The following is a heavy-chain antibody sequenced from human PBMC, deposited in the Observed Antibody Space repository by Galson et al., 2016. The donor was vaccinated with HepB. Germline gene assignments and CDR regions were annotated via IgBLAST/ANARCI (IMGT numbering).Heavy chain of an antibody. CDR2: FSGVGDRI. Sequence: SLRLSCAASGFTFSNYAMFWFRQAPGRGLEWVSGFSGVGDRIFYADSVQGRFTISRDDSKNTLFLEMNSLRAEGSAVYFCAKGQAEERRLDSWGQGTLVTVSS. CDR1: GFTFSNYA. J-gene: IGHJ4*02. CDR3: AKGQAEERRLDS. V-gene: IGHV3-23*01.